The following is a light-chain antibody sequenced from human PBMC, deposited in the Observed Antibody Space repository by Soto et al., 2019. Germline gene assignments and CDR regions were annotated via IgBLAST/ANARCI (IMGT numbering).Light chain of an antibody. J-gene: IGKJ2*02. CDR2: LGS. CDR3: MQALQSPRT. CDR1: QTLLNSNGYNY. Sequence: DVVMTQSPLSLPVTPVEPASISCRSSQTLLNSNGYNYLDWYLQRPGQSPQLLIFLGSNRASGVPDRFSGSGSGKDFTLKISRVEAEDVGVYYCMQALQSPRTFGQGTKLELK. V-gene: IGKV2-28*01.